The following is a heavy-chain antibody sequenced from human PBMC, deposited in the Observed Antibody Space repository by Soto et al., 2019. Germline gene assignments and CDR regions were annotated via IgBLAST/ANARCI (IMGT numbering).Heavy chain of an antibody. V-gene: IGHV3-48*04. CDR3: ARGRITAGAFDI. CDR2: ISSSSSTI. D-gene: IGHD1-20*01. J-gene: IGHJ3*02. Sequence: GGSLRLSCAASGFTFSSYSMNWVRQAPGKGLEWVSYISSSSSTIYYADSVKGRFTISRDNAKNSLYLQVNSLRAEDTAVYYCARGRITAGAFDIWGQGTMVTVSS. CDR1: GFTFSSYS.